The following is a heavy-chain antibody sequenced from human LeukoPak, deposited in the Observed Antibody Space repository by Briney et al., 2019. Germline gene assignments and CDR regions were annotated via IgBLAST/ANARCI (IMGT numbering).Heavy chain of an antibody. D-gene: IGHD3-22*01. J-gene: IGHJ3*02. CDR2: INHSGST. Sequence: SETLSLTCAVYGGSLSGYYWSWIRQPPGKGLEWIGEINHSGSTNYNPSLKSRVTISVDTSKNQFSLKLSSVTAADTAVYYCARSYRWLLLYSCAFDIWGQGTMVTVSS. V-gene: IGHV4-34*01. CDR1: GGSLSGYY. CDR3: ARSYRWLLLYSCAFDI.